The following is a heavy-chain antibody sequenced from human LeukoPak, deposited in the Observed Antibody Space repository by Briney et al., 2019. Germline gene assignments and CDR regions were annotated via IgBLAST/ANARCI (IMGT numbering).Heavy chain of an antibody. Sequence: SETLSLTCAVSGGSISSSNWWSWVRQLPGKGLEWIGEIYHSGSTNYNPSLKSRVTISVDKSKNQFSLKLSSVTAADTAVYYCARDPRYSYGPLYYYYGMDVWGQGTTVTVSS. CDR2: IYHSGST. V-gene: IGHV4-4*02. D-gene: IGHD5-18*01. J-gene: IGHJ6*02. CDR3: ARDPRYSYGPLYYYYGMDV. CDR1: GGSISSSNW.